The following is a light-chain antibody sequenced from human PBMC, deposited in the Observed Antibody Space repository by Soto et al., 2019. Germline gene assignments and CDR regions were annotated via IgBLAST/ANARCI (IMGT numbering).Light chain of an antibody. CDR2: EVT. J-gene: IGLJ3*02. Sequence: QSALTLPPSASGSPGQSVTISCTGTSSDVGGYNYVSWYQQYPGRAPKLMIYEVTKRPSGVPDRFSGSKSGNTASLTVSGLQAQDEADYYCSSYAASNHFYFVFGGGTQLTVL. CDR1: SSDVGGYNY. CDR3: SSYAASNHFYFV. V-gene: IGLV2-8*01.